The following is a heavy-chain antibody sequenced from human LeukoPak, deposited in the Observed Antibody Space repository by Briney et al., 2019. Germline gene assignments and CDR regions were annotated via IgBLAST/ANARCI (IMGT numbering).Heavy chain of an antibody. D-gene: IGHD6-13*01. V-gene: IGHV1-18*01. J-gene: IGHJ4*02. CDR1: GGTFSSYA. Sequence: GASVKVSCKASGGTFSSYAISWVRQAPGQGLEWMGWISAYNGNTNYAQKLQGRVTMTTDTSTSTAYMELRSLRSDDTAVYYCARDEGPNSSSWYSHWGQGTLVTVSS. CDR3: ARDEGPNSSSWYSH. CDR2: ISAYNGNT.